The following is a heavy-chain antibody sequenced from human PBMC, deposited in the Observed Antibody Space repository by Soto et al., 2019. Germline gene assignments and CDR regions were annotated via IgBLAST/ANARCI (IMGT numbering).Heavy chain of an antibody. V-gene: IGHV4-59*08. CDR3: ARHAPGGPFDS. CDR2: IFYSGNT. J-gene: IGHJ4*02. CDR1: GGSINSYY. Sequence: QVQLQESGPGLVKPSETLSLTCTVSGGSINSYYWSWIRQSPGKGLEWIGYIFYSGNTNYNPSLNSRVTLSVDTSKNQFSLQLTSVTAADTAVYYCARHAPGGPFDSWGQGTLVTVSS.